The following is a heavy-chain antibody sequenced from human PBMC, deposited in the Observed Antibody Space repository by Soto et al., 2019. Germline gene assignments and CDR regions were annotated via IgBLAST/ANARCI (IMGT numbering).Heavy chain of an antibody. CDR2: IYSGGTT. CDR3: ARNGWGMATVGM. J-gene: IGHJ4*02. V-gene: IGHV3-53*01. CDR1: GFTVSNNY. D-gene: IGHD4-4*01. Sequence: VQLVESGGGLVQPGGPLRLSCAASGFTVSNNYMIWFRLPPGKGLEWVSLIYSGGTTYYADSVKGRFTISRDNSKNTLYLQMNSLRVEDTAVYYCARNGWGMATVGMWGPGTLVTVSS.